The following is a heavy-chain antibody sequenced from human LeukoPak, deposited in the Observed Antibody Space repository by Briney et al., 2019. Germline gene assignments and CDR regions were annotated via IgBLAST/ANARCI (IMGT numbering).Heavy chain of an antibody. CDR1: GFTFSSYA. Sequence: GGSLRLSCAASGFTFSSYAMSWVRQAPGKGLEWVSTISGSGGSTYYADSVKGRFTISRDNSKNTLYLQMNSLRAEDTAVYYCARDGHSSSWDYYFDYWGQGTLVTVSS. D-gene: IGHD6-13*01. V-gene: IGHV3-23*01. CDR2: ISGSGGST. J-gene: IGHJ4*02. CDR3: ARDGHSSSWDYYFDY.